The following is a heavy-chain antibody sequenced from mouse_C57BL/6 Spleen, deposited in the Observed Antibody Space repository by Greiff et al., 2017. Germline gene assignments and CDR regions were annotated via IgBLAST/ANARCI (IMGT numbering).Heavy chain of an antibody. Sequence: EVQGVESGPVLVKPGASVKMSCKASGYTFTDYYMNWVKQSHGKSLEWIGVINPYNGGTSYNQKFKGKATLTVDKSSSTAYMELNSLTSEDSAVYYCARRAGDAMDYWGQGTSVTVSS. V-gene: IGHV1-19*01. J-gene: IGHJ4*01. CDR3: ARRAGDAMDY. CDR2: INPYNGGT. D-gene: IGHD3-3*01. CDR1: GYTFTDYY.